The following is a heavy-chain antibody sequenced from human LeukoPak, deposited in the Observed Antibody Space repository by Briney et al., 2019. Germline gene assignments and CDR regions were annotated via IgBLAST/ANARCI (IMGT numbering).Heavy chain of an antibody. V-gene: IGHV4-59*01. J-gene: IGHJ5*02. CDR2: IYYSGST. CDR3: AGTYYDFWSGSWFDP. CDR1: GGSISSYY. D-gene: IGHD3-3*01. Sequence: SETLSLTCTVSGGSISSYYWSWIRQPPGKGLEWIGYIYYSGSTNYNPSLKSRVTISVDTSKNQFSLKLSSVTAADTAVYYCAGTYYDFWSGSWFDPWGQGTLVTVSS.